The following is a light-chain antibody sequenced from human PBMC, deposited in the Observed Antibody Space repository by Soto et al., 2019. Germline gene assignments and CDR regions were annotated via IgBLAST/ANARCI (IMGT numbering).Light chain of an antibody. J-gene: IGLJ3*02. CDR3: CSSAGGFTWV. V-gene: IGLV2-11*01. CDR1: SSDVV. Sequence: QSALTQPRSVSGSPGQSVTISCTGTSSDVVSWYQQHPGKAPKLIIYYVSQRPSGVPDCFSGSKSSNTASLTISGLQAEDEDDYYCCSSAGGFTWVFGGGTKVTVL. CDR2: YVS.